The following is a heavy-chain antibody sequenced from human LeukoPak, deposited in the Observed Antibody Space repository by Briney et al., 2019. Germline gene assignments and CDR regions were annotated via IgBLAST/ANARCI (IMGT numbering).Heavy chain of an antibody. Sequence: PGGSLRLSCVASGFTFTTYSMYWVRQAPGKGLEWISNINADSSAMYYVDSVKGRFTISRDNAKSSVFLQMNSLRAEDTAVYYCARDRDYASDYWGQGTLVTVSS. CDR3: ARDRDYASDY. J-gene: IGHJ4*02. V-gene: IGHV3-48*01. CDR2: INADSSAM. CDR1: GFTFTTYS. D-gene: IGHD2-2*01.